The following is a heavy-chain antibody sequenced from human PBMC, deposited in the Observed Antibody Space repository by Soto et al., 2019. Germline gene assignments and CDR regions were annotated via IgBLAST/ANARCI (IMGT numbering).Heavy chain of an antibody. V-gene: IGHV3-48*01. D-gene: IGHD4-17*01. CDR1: GFTFSSYS. CDR2: ISSSSSTI. Sequence: GGSLRLSCAASGFTFSSYSMNWVRQAPGKGLEWVSYISSSSSTIYYADSVKGRFTISRDNAKNSLYLQMNSLRAEDTAVYYCARKVYGDYSGAFDIWGQGTMVTVSS. CDR3: ARKVYGDYSGAFDI. J-gene: IGHJ3*02.